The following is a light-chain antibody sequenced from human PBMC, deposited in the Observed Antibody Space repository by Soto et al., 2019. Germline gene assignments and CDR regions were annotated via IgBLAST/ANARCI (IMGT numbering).Light chain of an antibody. J-gene: IGKJ1*01. CDR3: QQYGSSPLT. Sequence: IVLTQSPGTLSLSPGERATLSCRASQSVRSSLAWYQQKPGQAPRLLIYGASNRATGIPDRFSGSGSGTDFTLTISRLEPEDFAVYYCQQYGSSPLTFGQGTKVDIK. CDR2: GAS. CDR1: QSVRSS. V-gene: IGKV3-20*01.